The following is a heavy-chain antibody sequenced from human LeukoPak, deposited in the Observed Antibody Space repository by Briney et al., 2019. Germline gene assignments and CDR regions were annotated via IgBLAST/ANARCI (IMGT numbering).Heavy chain of an antibody. CDR3: AELGITMIGGV. D-gene: IGHD3-10*02. J-gene: IGHJ6*04. CDR2: ISGSGGST. Sequence: GGSLRLSCAASGFTFSSYGMSWVRQAPGRGLEWVSAISGSGGSTYYADSVKGRFTISRDNSKNTLYLQMNSLRAEDTAVYYCAELGITMIGGVWGKGTTVTIFS. CDR1: GFTFSSYG. V-gene: IGHV3-23*01.